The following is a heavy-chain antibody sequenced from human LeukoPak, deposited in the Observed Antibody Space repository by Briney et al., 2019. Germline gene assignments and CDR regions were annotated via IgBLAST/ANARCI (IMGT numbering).Heavy chain of an antibody. CDR1: GGSISSSSYY. D-gene: IGHD5-12*01. CDR3: ARVPRGYSGYDKLTFDY. Sequence: PSETLSLTCTVSGGSISSSSYYWGWIRQPPGKGLEWIGSIYYSGSTYYNPSLKSRVTISVDTSKNQFSLKLSSVTAADTAVYYCARVPRGYSGYDKLTFDYWGQGTLVTVSS. V-gene: IGHV4-39*07. J-gene: IGHJ4*02. CDR2: IYYSGST.